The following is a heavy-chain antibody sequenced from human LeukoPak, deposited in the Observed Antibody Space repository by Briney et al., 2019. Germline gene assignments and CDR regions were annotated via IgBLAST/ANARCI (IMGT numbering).Heavy chain of an antibody. CDR2: IYPGDSDT. CDR1: GYGFTKYW. V-gene: IGHV5-51*01. J-gene: IGHJ4*02. Sequence: GESLKISCKGSGYGFTKYWIGWVRQMPGKGLEWMGIIYPGDSDTRYSPSFQGQVTISADKSTSTAYLQWSSLKASDTAMYYCARLNNYVYFSDYWGQGTLVTVSS. D-gene: IGHD5-18*01. CDR3: ARLNNYVYFSDY.